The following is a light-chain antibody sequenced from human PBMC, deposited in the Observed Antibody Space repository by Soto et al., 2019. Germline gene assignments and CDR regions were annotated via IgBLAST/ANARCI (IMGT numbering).Light chain of an antibody. Sequence: QSVLTQPASVSGTPGQSITISCTGTSSDVGGYNYVSWYQQHPGKAPKLMIYEVSNRPSGVSGRFSGSKSGNTASLTISGLQAEDEADYYCSSYTSSSTPVVFGGGTKVTVL. CDR2: EVS. CDR3: SSYTSSSTPVV. CDR1: SSDVGGYNY. J-gene: IGLJ2*01. V-gene: IGLV2-14*01.